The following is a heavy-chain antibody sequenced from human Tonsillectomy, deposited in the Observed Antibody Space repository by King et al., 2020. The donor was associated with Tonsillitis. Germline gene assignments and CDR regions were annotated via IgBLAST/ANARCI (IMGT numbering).Heavy chain of an antibody. CDR2: ISYDGNYK. J-gene: IGHJ6*02. V-gene: IGHV3-30*18. D-gene: IGHD3-10*01. Sequence: VQLVESGGGVVQPGRSLRLSCAASGFTFSSYGMHWVRQAPGKGLEWVALISYDGNYKYYADSVKGRFTISRDNSKNTLYLQMHSLRTEDTAVYYCAKCVSYYGSGSRPEYCLDVWGQGTTVTVSS. CDR1: GFTFSSYG. CDR3: AKCVSYYGSGSRPEYCLDV.